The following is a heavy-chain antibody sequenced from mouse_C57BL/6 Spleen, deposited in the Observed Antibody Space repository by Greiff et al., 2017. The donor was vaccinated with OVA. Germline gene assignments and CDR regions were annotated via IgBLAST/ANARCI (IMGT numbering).Heavy chain of an antibody. CDR1: GFTFSNYW. Sequence: EVQLVESGGGLVQPGGSMKLSCVASGFTFSNYWMNWVRQSPEKGLEWVAQIRLKSDNYATHYAESVKGRFTISRDDSKSSVYLQMNNLRAEDTGIYYCTEGRGYGSSPFAYWGQGTLVTVSA. J-gene: IGHJ3*01. V-gene: IGHV6-3*01. CDR3: TEGRGYGSSPFAY. CDR2: IRLKSDNYAT. D-gene: IGHD1-1*01.